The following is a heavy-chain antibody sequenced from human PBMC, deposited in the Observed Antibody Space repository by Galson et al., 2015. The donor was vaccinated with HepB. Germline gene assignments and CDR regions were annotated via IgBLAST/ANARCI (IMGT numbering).Heavy chain of an antibody. CDR1: GFTFSDYY. J-gene: IGHJ4*02. V-gene: IGHV3-11*01. D-gene: IGHD3-10*01. CDR3: ARDRGGVYDN. Sequence: SLRLSCAASGFTFSDYYMSWIRQAPGKGLEWVSYISGSGNIIFYADSVEGRFTISSDNAKNLLYLQMNSLRAEDTAVYYCARDRGGVYDNWGQGTLVTVSS. CDR2: ISGSGNII.